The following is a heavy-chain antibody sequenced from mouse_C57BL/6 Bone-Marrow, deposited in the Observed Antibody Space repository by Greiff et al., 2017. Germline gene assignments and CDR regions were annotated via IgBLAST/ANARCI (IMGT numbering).Heavy chain of an antibody. CDR2: INPSTGGT. D-gene: IGHD1-1*01. Sequence: VQLKESGPELVKPGASVKISCKASGYSFTGYYMHWVKQSSEKSLEWIGEINPSTGGTSYNQKFKGKATLTVDKSSSTAYMQLKSLTSEDSAVYYCARWITTVVAYYFDYWGQGTTLTVSS. V-gene: IGHV1-43*01. CDR1: GYSFTGYY. CDR3: ARWITTVVAYYFDY. J-gene: IGHJ2*01.